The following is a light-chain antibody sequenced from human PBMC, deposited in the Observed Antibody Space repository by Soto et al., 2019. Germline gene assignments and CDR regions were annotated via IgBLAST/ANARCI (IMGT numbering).Light chain of an antibody. CDR1: SSDVGAYDY. Sequence: QSVLTQPASVSGSPGQSITIACTGTSSDVGAYDYVSWYQQHPGKAPKFMLYDVSNRPSGLSNRSSGSKSGNTASLTISGLQAEDEADDYCSSYTTSTTWVFGGGTKVTVL. CDR3: SSYTTSTTWV. V-gene: IGLV2-14*03. CDR2: DVS. J-gene: IGLJ3*02.